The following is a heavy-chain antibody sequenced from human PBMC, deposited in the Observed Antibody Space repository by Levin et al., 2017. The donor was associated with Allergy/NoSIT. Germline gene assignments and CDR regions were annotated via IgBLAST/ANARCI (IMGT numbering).Heavy chain of an antibody. V-gene: IGHV4-34*01. CDR1: GGSFRDYY. CDR2: IDHRAKT. J-gene: IGHJ6*03. CDR3: ARAARGGSGRLLHYYFYMDV. D-gene: IGHD3-10*01. Sequence: SETLSLTCAVYGGSFRDYYWSWIRQSPGKGLEWIGEIDHRAKTNFAPSLKSRVSMSVDTSKNQFSLSLTSVTAADTAVYYCARAARGGSGRLLHYYFYMDVWGEGTTVTVS.